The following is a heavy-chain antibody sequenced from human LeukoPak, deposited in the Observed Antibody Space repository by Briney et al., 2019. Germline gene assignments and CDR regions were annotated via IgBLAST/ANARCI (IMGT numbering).Heavy chain of an antibody. J-gene: IGHJ3*02. CDR2: FYYTGST. CDR3: ARANYYDSSGYYYNAFDI. D-gene: IGHD3-22*01. CDR1: GASISRNTDY. Sequence: PSETLSLTCSVSGASISRNTDYWGWIRQSPGKGLEWIGTFYYTGSTYYNPSLKSRITISVDTSKNHFSLKLSSVTAADTAVYYCARANYYDSSGYYYNAFDIWGQGTMVTVSS. V-gene: IGHV4-39*02.